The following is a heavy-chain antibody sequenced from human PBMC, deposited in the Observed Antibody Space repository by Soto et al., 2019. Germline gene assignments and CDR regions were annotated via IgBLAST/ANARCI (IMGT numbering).Heavy chain of an antibody. Sequence: GGSLRLSCAASGFTFSDYYMSWIRQAPGKGLEWVSYISSSGSTIYYADSVKGRFTISRDNAKNSLYLQMNSLRAEDTAVYYCARDRGLGFWSGYYTYYYYYMEVWGKGTTVTVSS. V-gene: IGHV3-11*01. D-gene: IGHD3-3*01. CDR2: ISSSGSTI. CDR3: ARDRGLGFWSGYYTYYYYYMEV. J-gene: IGHJ6*03. CDR1: GFTFSDYY.